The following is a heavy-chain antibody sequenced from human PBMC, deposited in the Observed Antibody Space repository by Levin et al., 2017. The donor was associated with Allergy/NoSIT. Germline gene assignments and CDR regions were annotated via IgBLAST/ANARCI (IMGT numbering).Heavy chain of an antibody. J-gene: IGHJ4*02. CDR2: IYTSGST. Sequence: SETLSLTCTVSGASIISGTYYWTWIRQPAGKGLQWIGRIYTSGSTDYNPSLKSRVAISLDTSKNQFSLKLSSVTAAGTAVYYCARGGYDILSGYYNDLRFDYWGQGTLVTVSS. D-gene: IGHD3-9*01. CDR1: GASIISGTYY. CDR3: ARGGYDILSGYYNDLRFDY. V-gene: IGHV4-61*02.